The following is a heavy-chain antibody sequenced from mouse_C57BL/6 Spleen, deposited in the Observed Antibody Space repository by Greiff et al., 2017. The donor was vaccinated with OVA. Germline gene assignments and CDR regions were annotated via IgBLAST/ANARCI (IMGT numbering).Heavy chain of an antibody. CDR3: ARLGNSFDY. J-gene: IGHJ2*01. CDR1: GYTFTSYW. D-gene: IGHD1-1*02. CDR2: IDPSDSYT. Sequence: QVQLKQPGAELVMPGASVKLSCKASGYTFTSYWMHWVKQRPGQGLEWIGEIDPSDSYTNYNQKFKGKSTLTVDKSSSTAYMQLSSLTSEDSAVYYCARLGNSFDYWGQGTTLTVSS. V-gene: IGHV1-69*01.